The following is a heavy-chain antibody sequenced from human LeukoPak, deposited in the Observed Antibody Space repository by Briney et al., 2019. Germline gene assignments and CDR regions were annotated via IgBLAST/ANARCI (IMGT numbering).Heavy chain of an antibody. D-gene: IGHD3-10*01. V-gene: IGHV4-39*07. CDR2: IYYSGST. J-gene: IGHJ4*02. CDR3: ARGITMVRGGRGHFDY. Sequence: PSETLSLTSTVSGGSISSSSYYWGWIRQPPGKGLEWIGSIYYSGSTYYNPSLKSRVTISVDTSKNQFSLKLSSVTAADTAVYYCARGITMVRGGRGHFDYWGQGTLVTVSS. CDR1: GGSISSSSYY.